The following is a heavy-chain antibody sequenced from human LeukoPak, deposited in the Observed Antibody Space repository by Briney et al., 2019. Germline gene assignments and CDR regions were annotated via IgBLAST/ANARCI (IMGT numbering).Heavy chain of an antibody. D-gene: IGHD2-2*01. CDR1: GAPISTYN. CDR2: LFSSGST. V-gene: IGHV4-59*08. Sequence: SETLSLTCTVSGAPISTYNWNWIRQPPGKGLEWLGCLFSSGSTNYNPSLKSRVTISVDTSKNQFSLKLSSVTAADTAVYYCARRAVVGSPARADNWFDPWGQGTLVTVSS. CDR3: ARRAVVGSPARADNWFDP. J-gene: IGHJ5*02.